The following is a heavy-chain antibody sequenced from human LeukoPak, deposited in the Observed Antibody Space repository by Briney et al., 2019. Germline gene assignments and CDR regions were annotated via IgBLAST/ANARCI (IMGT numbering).Heavy chain of an antibody. J-gene: IGHJ5*02. Sequence: GASVRVSCTTSGYTFTGYYMHWVRQAPGQGLEWMGCINPNSGVTKYAQKFQGRVTMTRDTSISTAYVELSRLSSDDTAVYYCARAPYGSGTYSWFDPWGQGSLVTVSS. D-gene: IGHD3-10*01. CDR2: INPNSGVT. CDR3: ARAPYGSGTYSWFDP. V-gene: IGHV1-2*02. CDR1: GYTFTGYY.